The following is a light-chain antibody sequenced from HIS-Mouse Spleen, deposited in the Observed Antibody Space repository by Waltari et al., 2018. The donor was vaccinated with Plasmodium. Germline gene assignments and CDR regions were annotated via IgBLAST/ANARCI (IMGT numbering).Light chain of an antibody. CDR2: WAS. CDR1: QSVLYSSNNKNY. J-gene: IGKJ4*01. CDR3: QQYYSTPLT. Sequence: DIVMTQSPDSLAVSLGERATINCTYSQSVLYSSNNKNYLALYQQKPGQPPKLLIYWASTRESGVPDRFSGSGSGTDFTLTISSLQAEDVAVYYCQQYYSTPLTFGGGTKVEIK. V-gene: IGKV4-1*01.